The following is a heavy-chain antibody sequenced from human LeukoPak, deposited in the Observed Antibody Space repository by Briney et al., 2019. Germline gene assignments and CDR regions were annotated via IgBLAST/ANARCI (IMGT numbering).Heavy chain of an antibody. D-gene: IGHD3-22*01. V-gene: IGHV4-30-4*08. CDR3: ARARSAGGYYDSSGYHAFDI. CDR2: IYYSGST. Sequence: SETLSLTCTVSGGSISSYYWSWIRQPPGKGLEWIGYIYYSGSTYYNPSLKSRVTISVDTSKNQFSLKLNSVTAADTAVYYCARARSAGGYYDSSGYHAFDIWGQGTMVTVSS. J-gene: IGHJ3*02. CDR1: GGSISSYY.